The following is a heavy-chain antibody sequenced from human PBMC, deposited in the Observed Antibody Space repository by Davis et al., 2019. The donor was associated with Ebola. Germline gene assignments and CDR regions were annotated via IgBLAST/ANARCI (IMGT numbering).Heavy chain of an antibody. CDR2: IYYSGPT. CDR3: ANLPASRILERWDS. J-gene: IGHJ4*02. D-gene: IGHD2-15*01. V-gene: IGHV4-59*08. CDR1: GGSISTYY. Sequence: PSETLSLTCSVSGGSISTYYWSWIRQPPGRGLEWIGYIYYSGPTNYNPSHESRLTISVDTSKNQFSLKLSSVTAADTAVYYCANLPASRILERWDSWGQGTLVTVSS.